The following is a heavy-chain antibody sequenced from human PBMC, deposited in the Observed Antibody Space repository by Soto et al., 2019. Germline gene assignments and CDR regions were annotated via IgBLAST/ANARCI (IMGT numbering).Heavy chain of an antibody. CDR1: GYTFTSYY. CDR2: INPSGGST. CDR3: ARSPAAAIPDYYGMDV. J-gene: IGHJ6*02. V-gene: IGHV1-46*01. Sequence: ASVKVSCKASGYTFTSYYMHWVRQAPGQGLEWMGIINPSGGSTSYAQKFQGRVTMTRDTSTSTVYMELNSLRAEDTAVYYCARSPAAAIPDYYGMDVWGQGTTVTVSS. D-gene: IGHD2-2*02.